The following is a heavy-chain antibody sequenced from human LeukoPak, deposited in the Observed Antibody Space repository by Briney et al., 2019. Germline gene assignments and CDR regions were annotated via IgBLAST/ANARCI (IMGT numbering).Heavy chain of an antibody. V-gene: IGHV4-31*03. CDR1: GGSISSGGYY. Sequence: SETLSLTCTVSGGSISSGGYYWSWIRQHPGKGLEWIGYIYYSGSTYYNPSLKSRVTISVDTSKNQFSLKLSSVTAADTAVYYCARASSIVGATGFDYWGQGTLVTVSS. CDR2: IYYSGST. CDR3: ARASSIVGATGFDY. D-gene: IGHD1-26*01. J-gene: IGHJ4*02.